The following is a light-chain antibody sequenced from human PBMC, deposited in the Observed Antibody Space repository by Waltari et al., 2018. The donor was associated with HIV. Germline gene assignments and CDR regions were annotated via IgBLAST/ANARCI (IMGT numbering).Light chain of an antibody. V-gene: IGLV6-57*03. Sequence: NFMLTQPHSVSESPGRTVVISCTRSTCSIASNYVRWSQQRPGSAPTTRRYDDYQRPSGVPDRFSRIIYKSSNSAPLTIAGRKTDDEATYYCQSYDRFNRWVFGGGTRLTVL. CDR1: TCSIASNY. J-gene: IGLJ3*02. CDR2: DDY. CDR3: QSYDRFNRWV.